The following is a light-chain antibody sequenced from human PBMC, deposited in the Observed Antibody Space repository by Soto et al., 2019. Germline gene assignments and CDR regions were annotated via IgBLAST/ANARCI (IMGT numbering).Light chain of an antibody. CDR3: QQRSNWPPIT. Sequence: DIVLTPSPGPLSLSPGERATLSCRASQSVSSNHLAWYQQKPGQAPRLLIYGGSSRATGIPVRFSGSGSETDFTLTITRLEPEDFAVYYCQQRSNWPPITFGQGTRLEIK. CDR2: GGS. V-gene: IGKV3D-20*02. CDR1: QSVSSNH. J-gene: IGKJ5*01.